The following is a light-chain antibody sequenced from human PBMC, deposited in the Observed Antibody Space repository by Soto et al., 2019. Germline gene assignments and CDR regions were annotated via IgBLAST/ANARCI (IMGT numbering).Light chain of an antibody. J-gene: IGLJ2*01. Sequence: SYELTQPPSVSVSPGQTASITCSGDKLGDKYAYWYQQKPGQSPLLVIYQDNKRPSGIPERFSGSNSGNTATLTISGTQAMDEADYYCQAWDRNTVVFGGGTKVTVL. CDR1: KLGDKY. CDR2: QDN. CDR3: QAWDRNTVV. V-gene: IGLV3-1*01.